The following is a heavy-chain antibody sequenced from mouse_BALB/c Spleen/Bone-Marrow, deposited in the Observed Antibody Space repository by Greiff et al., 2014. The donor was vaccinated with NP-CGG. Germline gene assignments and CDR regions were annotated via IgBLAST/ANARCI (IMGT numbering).Heavy chain of an antibody. Sequence: EVKLLQSGAGLVKPGASVKLSCTASGFNIKDTYMHWVKQRPEQGLEWIGRIDPANGNTKYDPKFQGKATITADTSSNTAYLQLSTLTSERTAIYYCARFLYCDTDTFAYWGQGTTLTVSS. D-gene: IGHD2-1*01. J-gene: IGHJ2*01. CDR3: ARFLYCDTDTFAY. V-gene: IGHV14-3*02. CDR1: GFNIKDTY. CDR2: IDPANGNT.